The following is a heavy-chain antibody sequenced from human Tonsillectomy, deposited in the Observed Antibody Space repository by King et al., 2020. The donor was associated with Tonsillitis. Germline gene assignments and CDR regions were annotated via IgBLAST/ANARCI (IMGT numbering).Heavy chain of an antibody. Sequence: LQLVQSGGGVVRPGGSLRLSCAPAGFIFDDYGMSWVRQAPGKGLEWVSGINWNGGSTGYADSVKGRFTISRDNAKNSLYLQMNSLRAEDTALYYCARDRRRYYDSSGYAVSDYFDYWGQGSLVTVSS. CDR3: ARDRRRYYDSSGYAVSDYFDY. D-gene: IGHD3-22*01. J-gene: IGHJ4*02. CDR1: GFIFDDYG. CDR2: INWNGGST. V-gene: IGHV3-20*04.